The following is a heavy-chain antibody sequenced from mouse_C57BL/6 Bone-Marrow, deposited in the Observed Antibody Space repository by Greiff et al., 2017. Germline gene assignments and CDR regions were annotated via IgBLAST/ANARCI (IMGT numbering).Heavy chain of an antibody. J-gene: IGHJ4*01. V-gene: IGHV5-9*01. CDR3: ARQPLYYAMDY. CDR2: ISGGGGNT. Sequence: VKLEESGGGLVKPGGSLKLSCAASGFTFSSYTMSWVRQTPEKRLEWVATISGGGGNTYYPDSVKGRFTISRDNAKNTLYLQMSSLRSEDTALYYCARQPLYYAMDYWGQGTSVTVSS. CDR1: GFTFSSYT.